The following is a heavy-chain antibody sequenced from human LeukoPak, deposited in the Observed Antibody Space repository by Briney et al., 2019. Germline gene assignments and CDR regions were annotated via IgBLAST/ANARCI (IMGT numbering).Heavy chain of an antibody. CDR2: INHSGST. CDR3: ARGEFYTYYDSSGYLPHFDY. Sequence: PSETLSLTCAVYGGSFSGYYWSWIRQPPGKGLEWIGEINHSGSTNYNPSLKSRVTIPVDTSKSQFSLKLSSVTAADTAVYYCARGEFYTYYDSSGYLPHFDYWGQGTLVTVSS. CDR1: GGSFSGYY. J-gene: IGHJ4*02. D-gene: IGHD3-22*01. V-gene: IGHV4-34*01.